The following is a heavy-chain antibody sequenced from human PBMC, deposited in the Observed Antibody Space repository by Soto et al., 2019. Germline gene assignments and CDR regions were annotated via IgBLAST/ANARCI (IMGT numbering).Heavy chain of an antibody. CDR2: IYYSGST. J-gene: IGHJ6*02. CDR1: GGSISSGGYF. D-gene: IGHD6-6*01. CDR3: AREGAAPYYYYGMDV. Sequence: QVQLQESGPGLVKPSQTLSLTCTVSGGSISSGGYFWSWIRQHPGKGLEWIGFIYYSGSTYYNPSIKSRVTISVHTSKNPFSRKLSSVTAADTAVYYCAREGAAPYYYYGMDVWGQGPTVTVSS. V-gene: IGHV4-31*03.